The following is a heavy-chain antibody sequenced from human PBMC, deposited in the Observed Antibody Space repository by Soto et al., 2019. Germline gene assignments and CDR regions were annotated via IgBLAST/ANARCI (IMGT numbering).Heavy chain of an antibody. V-gene: IGHV1-18*04. CDR2: ISAYNGNT. CDR1: GYTFTSYG. J-gene: IGHJ4*02. D-gene: IGHD6-19*01. CDR3: AGVDNIAEQGPHY. Sequence: ASVKVSCTASGYTFTSYGINWVRQAPGQGLEWMGWISAYNGNTNYAQNLRGRVTMTTDTSTSTAYMQLRSLRSDDTAVQYWAGVDNIAEQGPHYWGQGTRVT.